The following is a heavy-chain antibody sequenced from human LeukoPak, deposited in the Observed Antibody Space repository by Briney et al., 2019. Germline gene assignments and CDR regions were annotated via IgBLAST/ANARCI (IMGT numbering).Heavy chain of an antibody. D-gene: IGHD3-22*01. CDR1: GFTFSSYA. V-gene: IGHV3-23*01. J-gene: IGHJ4*02. Sequence: PGGSLRLSCAASGFTFSSYAMSWVRQAPGKGLEWVSSITNSDAHTHYADPVKGRFTISRDNSKSTLCLQMNSLRAEDTAVYYCAKSFRYFDSSGYYHFDYWGQGMLVTVSS. CDR3: AKSFRYFDSSGYYHFDY. CDR2: ITNSDAHT.